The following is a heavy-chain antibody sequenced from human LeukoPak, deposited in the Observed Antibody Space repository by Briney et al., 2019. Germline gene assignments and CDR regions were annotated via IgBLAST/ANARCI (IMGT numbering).Heavy chain of an antibody. J-gene: IGHJ3*02. V-gene: IGHV3-23*01. Sequence: GGSLRLSCAASGFTFSSYGMSWVRQAPGKGLEWVSAISGSGGSTYYADSVKGRFTISRDNAKNSLSLQMNSLRAEDTAVYYCARGTRGAFDIWGQGTMVNVSS. CDR2: ISGSGGST. CDR3: ARGTRGAFDI. D-gene: IGHD3/OR15-3a*01. CDR1: GFTFSSYG.